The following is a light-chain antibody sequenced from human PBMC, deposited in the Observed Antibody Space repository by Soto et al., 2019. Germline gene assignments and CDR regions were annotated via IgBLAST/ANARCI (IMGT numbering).Light chain of an antibody. V-gene: IGKV3-20*01. CDR3: QQYGSSPRT. Sequence: EIVLTQSPGTLSLSPGERATLSCRASQSVSSSYLAWYQQKPGQDPRLLIYGASSRATGIPDRFSGSGSGTDFTLTISRLETEDFAVYYCQQYGSSPRTFGQGTKVEIK. CDR1: QSVSSSY. CDR2: GAS. J-gene: IGKJ1*01.